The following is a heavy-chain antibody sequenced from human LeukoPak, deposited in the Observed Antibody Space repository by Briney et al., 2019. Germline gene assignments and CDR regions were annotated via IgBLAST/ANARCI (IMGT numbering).Heavy chain of an antibody. Sequence: GGSLRLSCAAPGFIFSDHYMDWARQAPGKGLEWVGRVGDKATSHITDYGASVKGRFTISRDDSKASLYLQMNSLKSDDTAVYYCVRRVFGGDCYYDYWGQGTLVTVSS. V-gene: IGHV3-72*01. CDR2: VGDKATSHIT. CDR1: GFIFSDHY. CDR3: VRRVFGGDCYYDY. D-gene: IGHD2-21*02. J-gene: IGHJ4*02.